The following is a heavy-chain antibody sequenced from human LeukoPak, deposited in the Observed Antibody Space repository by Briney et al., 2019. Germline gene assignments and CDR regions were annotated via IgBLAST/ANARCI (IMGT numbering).Heavy chain of an antibody. Sequence: ASVKVSCKASGYTFTTYHMHWVRQAPGQGLEWMGILNPSSGSTSYAQRFQGRVTMTRDTSTSTFYMELRSLKSEDTAVYYCARDLGYCTNGVCHTRFDYWGQGTLVAVSS. D-gene: IGHD2-8*01. J-gene: IGHJ4*02. CDR2: LNPSSGST. V-gene: IGHV1-46*01. CDR1: GYTFTTYH. CDR3: ARDLGYCTNGVCHTRFDY.